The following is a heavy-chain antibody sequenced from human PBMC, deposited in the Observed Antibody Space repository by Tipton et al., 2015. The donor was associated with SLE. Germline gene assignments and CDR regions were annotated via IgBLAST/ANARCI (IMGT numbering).Heavy chain of an antibody. V-gene: IGHV3-21*01. CDR1: GFTFSSYS. CDR2: ISSSSSYL. Sequence: SLRLSCAASGFTFSSYSMNWVRQAPGKGLEWVSSISSSSSYLYYADSVKGRFTISRDNSKNTLNLQMNSLRAEDTAVYYCARAGVGGYCSSTSCWTGWFAPWGQGTLVTVSS. J-gene: IGHJ5*02. D-gene: IGHD2-2*01. CDR3: ARAGVGGYCSSTSCWTGWFAP.